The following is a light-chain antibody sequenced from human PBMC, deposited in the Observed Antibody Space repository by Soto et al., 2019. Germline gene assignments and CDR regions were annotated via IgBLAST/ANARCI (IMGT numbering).Light chain of an antibody. Sequence: RWKNSRSALSASAGDSVTMRCRASQGISSYLAWYQQKPGKAPKLLIYDASTLESGVPSRCSGSRSRPETTLTISSLQPDDLASYSSQQSYRAPITFAQGTRLEIK. CDR2: DAS. J-gene: IGKJ5*01. CDR1: QGISSY. CDR3: QQSYRAPIT. V-gene: IGKV1-9*01.